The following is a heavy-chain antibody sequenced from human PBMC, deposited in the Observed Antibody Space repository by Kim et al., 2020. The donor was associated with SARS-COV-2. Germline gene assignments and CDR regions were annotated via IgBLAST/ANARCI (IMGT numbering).Heavy chain of an antibody. CDR3: AKDGGAVAPTKSDY. J-gene: IGHJ4*02. D-gene: IGHD6-19*01. V-gene: IGHV3-23*01. Sequence: ADSVQGRFTISRDNSKNTLYLQMNSRRAEDTAVYYCAKDGGAVAPTKSDYWGQGTLVTVSS.